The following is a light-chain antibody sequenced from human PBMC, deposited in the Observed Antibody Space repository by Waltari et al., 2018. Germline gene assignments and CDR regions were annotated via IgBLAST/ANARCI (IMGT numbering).Light chain of an antibody. V-gene: IGLV1-40*01. Sequence: QSVLTQPPSVSGAPGQRITISCTGTSSNIGAGYDVHWYLQLPGTAPKLLILGNNNRPSGVPDRFSASKSDTSASLAITGLQAEDEADYYCQSYDNSLSGVIFGGGTKLTVL. CDR2: GNN. CDR1: SSNIGAGYD. CDR3: QSYDNSLSGVI. J-gene: IGLJ2*01.